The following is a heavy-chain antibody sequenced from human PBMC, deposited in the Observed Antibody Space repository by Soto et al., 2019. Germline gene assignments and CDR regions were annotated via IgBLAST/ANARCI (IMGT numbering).Heavy chain of an antibody. V-gene: IGHV4-34*01. D-gene: IGHD3-10*01. J-gene: IGHJ6*04. CDR3: ARDSRTVYYYGSGSLWLVDV. CDR1: GGSFSGYY. CDR2: INHSGST. Sequence: PSETLSLTCAVYGGSFSGYYWSWIRQPPGKGLDWTGEINHSGSTNYNPSLKSRVTMSVDTSKNQFSLKLSSVTAADTAVYYCARDSRTVYYYGSGSLWLVDVWGKGTTVTVSS.